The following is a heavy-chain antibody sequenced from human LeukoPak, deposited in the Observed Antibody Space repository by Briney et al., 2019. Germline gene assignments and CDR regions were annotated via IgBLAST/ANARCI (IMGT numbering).Heavy chain of an antibody. CDR2: IYYGEGT. D-gene: IGHD2-21*02. CDR1: GGSISSYY. V-gene: IGHV4-59*08. CDR3: ATSKYSGDWYGFDS. J-gene: IGHJ4*02. Sequence: SETLSLTCTVSGGSISSYYCIWIRQPPGKGLEWIGYIYYGEGTNSNPSLKSRVTVSLDKPNNQFSLKLTSVTAADTAVYYCATSKYSGDWYGFDSWGQGTLVTVSS.